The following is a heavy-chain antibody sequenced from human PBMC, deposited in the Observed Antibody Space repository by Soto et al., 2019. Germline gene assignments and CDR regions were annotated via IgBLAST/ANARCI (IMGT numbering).Heavy chain of an antibody. Sequence: SGTLSLTCAVSGYSISSGYYWGWIRQPPGKGLEWIGSIYHSGSTYYNPSLKSRVTISVDTSKNQFSLKLSSVTAADTAVYYCARALVNYDILTGYKLGNWFDPWGQGTLVTVSS. CDR1: GYSISSGYY. D-gene: IGHD3-9*01. CDR3: ARALVNYDILTGYKLGNWFDP. V-gene: IGHV4-38-2*01. CDR2: IYHSGST. J-gene: IGHJ5*02.